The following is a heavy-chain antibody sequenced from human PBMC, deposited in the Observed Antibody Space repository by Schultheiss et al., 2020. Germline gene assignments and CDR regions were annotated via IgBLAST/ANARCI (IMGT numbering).Heavy chain of an antibody. V-gene: IGHV4-59*08. CDR3: ARRGRGDTEGSFDY. J-gene: IGHJ4*02. D-gene: IGHD3-10*01. CDR2: IYYSGST. CDR1: GGSISSYY. Sequence: SQTLSLTCTVSGGSISSYYWSWIRQPPGKGLEWIGYIYYSGSTNSNPSLKSRVTMSVDTSKNQFSLNLSSVSAADTAVYYCARRGRGDTEGSFDYWGKGTLVTVSS.